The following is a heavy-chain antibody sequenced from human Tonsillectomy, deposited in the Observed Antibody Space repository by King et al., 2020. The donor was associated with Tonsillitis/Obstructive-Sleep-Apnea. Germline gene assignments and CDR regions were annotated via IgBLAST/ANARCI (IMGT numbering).Heavy chain of an antibody. CDR1: GGSISSYY. Sequence: LQLQESGPGLVKPSETLSLTCTVSGGSISSYYWSWIRQPPGKGLEWIGYIYYSGSTNYNPSLKSRVTISVDTSKNQFSLKLSSVTAADTAVYYCAMSPCYGDIDPPDAFDIWGQGTMVTVSS. D-gene: IGHD4-17*01. V-gene: IGHV4-59*01. CDR2: IYYSGST. J-gene: IGHJ3*02. CDR3: AMSPCYGDIDPPDAFDI.